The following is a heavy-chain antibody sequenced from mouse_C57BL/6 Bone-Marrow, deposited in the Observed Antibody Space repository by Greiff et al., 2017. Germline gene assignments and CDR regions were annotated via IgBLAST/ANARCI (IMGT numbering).Heavy chain of an antibody. CDR2: IRNKANGYTT. CDR3: ASGRPFDYDHGFAY. D-gene: IGHD2-4*01. Sequence: DVRLVESGGGLVQPGGYLRLPCAASGFTFTDHYMSWVRQPPGKALEWLGFIRNKANGYTTEYSASVKGRFTITRDNSQSIHYLQMNALRVEDSATYFCASGRPFDYDHGFAYWGQGTLLPVSA. J-gene: IGHJ3*01. V-gene: IGHV7-3*01. CDR1: GFTFTDHY.